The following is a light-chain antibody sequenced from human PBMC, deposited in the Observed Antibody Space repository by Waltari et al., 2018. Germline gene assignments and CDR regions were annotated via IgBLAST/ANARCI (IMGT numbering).Light chain of an antibody. V-gene: IGLV2-14*01. CDR1: SSNVGAYDY. CDR3: SSYTGSPTLV. Sequence: QSALTQPASVSGSPGQSITISCTGTSSNVGAYDYVFWYQQHPGKAPNLMIYDVTKRPSGVPNRFSGSKSDNTASLTISGLQAEDEAYYYCSSYTGSPTLVFGGGTRLTVL. J-gene: IGLJ3*02. CDR2: DVT.